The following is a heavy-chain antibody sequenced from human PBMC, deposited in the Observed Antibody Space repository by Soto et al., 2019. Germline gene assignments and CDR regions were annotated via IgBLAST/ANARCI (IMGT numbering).Heavy chain of an antibody. CDR3: AGIRYNWNDGELDY. D-gene: IGHD1-1*01. CDR2: IIPIFGTA. V-gene: IGHV1-69*13. CDR1: GGTFSSYA. Sequence: GASVKVSCKASGGTFSSYAISWVRQAPGQGLEWMGGIIPIFGTANYAQKFQGRVTITADESTSTAYMELSSLRSEDTAVYYCAGIRYNWNDGELDYWGQGTLVTVSS. J-gene: IGHJ4*02.